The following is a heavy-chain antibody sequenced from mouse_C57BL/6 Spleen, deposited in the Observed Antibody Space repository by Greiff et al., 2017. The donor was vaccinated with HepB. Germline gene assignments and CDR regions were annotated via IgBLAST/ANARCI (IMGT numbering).Heavy chain of an antibody. D-gene: IGHD1-1*01. CDR2: IHPNSGST. CDR1: GYTFTSYW. V-gene: IGHV1-64*01. J-gene: IGHJ4*01. Sequence: VQLQQPGAELVKPGASVKLSCKASGYTFTSYWMHWVKQRPGQGLEWIGMIHPNSGSTNYNEKFKSKATLTVDKSSSTAYMQLSSLTSEDSAVYYCASRYYYESAYAMDYWGQGTSVTVSS. CDR3: ASRYYYESAYAMDY.